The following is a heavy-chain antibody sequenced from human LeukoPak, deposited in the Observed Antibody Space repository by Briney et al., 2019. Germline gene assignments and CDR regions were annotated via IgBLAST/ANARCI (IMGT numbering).Heavy chain of an antibody. CDR1: GYTFTGYY. D-gene: IGHD4-17*01. V-gene: IGHV1-2*02. Sequence: GASVKVSCKASGYTFTGYYMHWVRQAPGQGLEWMGWINPNSGGTNYAQKFQGRVTMTRDTSISTAYMELSRLRSDDTAVYYCAREAEALYGDGVGIDYWGQGTLVTVSS. CDR2: INPNSGGT. J-gene: IGHJ4*02. CDR3: AREAEALYGDGVGIDY.